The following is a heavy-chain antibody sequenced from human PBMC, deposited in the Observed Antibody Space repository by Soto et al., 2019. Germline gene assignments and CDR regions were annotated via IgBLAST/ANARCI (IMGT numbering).Heavy chain of an antibody. CDR1: GYTFSDYY. D-gene: IGHD5-18*01. CDR2: ISPKSGGT. J-gene: IGHJ4*02. CDR3: ARGPRTQLWFPNVY. Sequence: GASVKVSFKASGYTFSDYYLHWLRQAPGQGLEWMGWISPKSGGTHYAPKFEGRVTLTTDTSISTAFMELSRLTSDDTAVYYCARGPRTQLWFPNVYWGQGTLVTV. V-gene: IGHV1-2*02.